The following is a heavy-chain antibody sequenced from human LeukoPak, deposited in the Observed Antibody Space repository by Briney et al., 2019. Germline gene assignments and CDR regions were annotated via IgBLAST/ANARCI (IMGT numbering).Heavy chain of an antibody. V-gene: IGHV5-51*01. CDR3: ARLGTDYGGNSGGPGY. Sequence: GESLKMSCKGSGYSFTSYWIGLVRQMPGKGLEWMVIIYPSDSDTRYSTPFHGQVAISADKSISTAYLQWSSLKASDTAMYYCARLGTDYGGNSGGPGYWGQGTLVTVSS. D-gene: IGHD4-23*01. CDR1: GYSFTSYW. J-gene: IGHJ4*02. CDR2: IYPSDSDT.